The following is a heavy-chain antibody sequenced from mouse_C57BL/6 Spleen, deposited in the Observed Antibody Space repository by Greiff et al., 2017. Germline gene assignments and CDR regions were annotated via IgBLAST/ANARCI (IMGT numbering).Heavy chain of an antibody. V-gene: IGHV1-85*01. CDR2: IYPRDGST. CDR1: GYTFTSYD. D-gene: IGHD2-1*01. CDR3: ARSGYHGNYEAWFAY. Sequence: QVHVKQSGPELVKPGASVKLSCKASGYTFTSYDINWVKQRPGQGLEWIGWIYPRDGSTKYNEKFKGKATLTVDTSSSTAYMELHSLTSEVAAVYFCARSGYHGNYEAWFAYWGQGTLVTVSA. J-gene: IGHJ3*01.